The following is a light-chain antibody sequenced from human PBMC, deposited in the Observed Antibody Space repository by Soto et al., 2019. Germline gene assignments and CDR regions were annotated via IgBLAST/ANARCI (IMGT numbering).Light chain of an antibody. CDR2: AAS. V-gene: IGKV1-9*01. J-gene: IGKJ5*01. Sequence: DIQLTQSPSFLSASVGDRVTITCRASQGISSSLAWYQQKPGKAPNLLIYAASTLQTGFPSLFSGSEAGTQFPHAISNVHPEDFANHYCKHRHAYPLDFGQGTRRDMK. CDR3: KHRHAYPLD. CDR1: QGISSS.